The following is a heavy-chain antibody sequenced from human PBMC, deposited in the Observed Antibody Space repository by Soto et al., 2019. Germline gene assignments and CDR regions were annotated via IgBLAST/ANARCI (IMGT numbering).Heavy chain of an antibody. CDR3: ARDLAAAGPFDC. Sequence: QVQLVQSGAEVKKPGASVKVSCKASGYTFTNYAFSWVRQAPGQGLEWMGWISAYNGNTNYPQKLQGRVTMITDTSTSTPDMELRSLRSDDTAVYYCARDLAAAGPFDCWGQGTLVTVSS. CDR2: ISAYNGNT. V-gene: IGHV1-18*01. J-gene: IGHJ4*02. D-gene: IGHD6-13*01. CDR1: GYTFTNYA.